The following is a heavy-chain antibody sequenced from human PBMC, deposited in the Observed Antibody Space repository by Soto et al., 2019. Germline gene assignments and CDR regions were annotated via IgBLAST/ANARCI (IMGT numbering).Heavy chain of an antibody. D-gene: IGHD6-19*01. CDR3: ARDSSGWYGNWFDP. CDR1: GYTFTSYG. V-gene: IGHV1-18*01. CDR2: ISAYNGNT. J-gene: IGHJ5*02. Sequence: ASVKASCKASGYTFTSYGISWVRQAPGQGLEWMGWISAYNGNTNYAQKLQGRVTMTTDTSTSTAYMELRSLRSDDTAVYYCARDSSGWYGNWFDPWGQGTLVTVSS.